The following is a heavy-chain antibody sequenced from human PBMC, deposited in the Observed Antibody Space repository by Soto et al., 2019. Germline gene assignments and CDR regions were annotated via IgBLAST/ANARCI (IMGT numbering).Heavy chain of an antibody. J-gene: IGHJ4*02. D-gene: IGHD3-22*01. CDR3: AQNPNYYDSSGLNF. CDR2: IYHSGST. V-gene: IGHV4-4*02. CDR1: GGSISSSNW. Sequence: SETLSLTCAVSGGSISSSNWWSWVRQPPGKGLEWIGEIYHSGSTNYNPSLKSRVTISVDKSKNQFSLKLSSVTAADTAVYYCAQNPNYYDSSGLNFWGQGTLVTVSS.